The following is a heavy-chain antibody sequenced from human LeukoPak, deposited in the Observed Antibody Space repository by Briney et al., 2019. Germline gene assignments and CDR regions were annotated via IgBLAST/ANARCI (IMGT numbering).Heavy chain of an antibody. CDR3: AKGYSYDMTYYFDY. Sequence: PGGSLRLSCAASGFTFDDYAMHWVRQAPGKGLEWVSGISWNSGNIGYADSVKGRFAISRDSAKNSLYLQVNSLRAEDMALYYCAKGYSYDMTYYFDYWGQGTLVTVSS. J-gene: IGHJ4*02. CDR1: GFTFDDYA. V-gene: IGHV3-9*03. D-gene: IGHD5-18*01. CDR2: ISWNSGNI.